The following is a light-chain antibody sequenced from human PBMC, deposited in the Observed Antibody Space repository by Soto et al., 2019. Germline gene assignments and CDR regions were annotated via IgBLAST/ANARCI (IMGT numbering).Light chain of an antibody. Sequence: DVVMTQSPLSLPVTLGQPASISCRSSQSLVNSDGHTYLNWFQQRPGQSPRRLLYRVSNRDYGVPDRLSGSGSATDFTLKISRVEAEDVGLYYCMQATHWPPTFGQGTKVEIK. J-gene: IGKJ1*01. CDR2: RVS. V-gene: IGKV2-30*01. CDR1: QSLVNSDGHTY. CDR3: MQATHWPPT.